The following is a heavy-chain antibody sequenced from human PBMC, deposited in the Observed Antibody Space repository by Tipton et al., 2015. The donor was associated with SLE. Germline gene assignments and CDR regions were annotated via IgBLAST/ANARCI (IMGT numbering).Heavy chain of an antibody. CDR2: IYTSGST. CDR1: GGSISSGSYY. CDR3: ARGSSGWSAAIDP. D-gene: IGHD6-19*01. V-gene: IGHV4-61*09. J-gene: IGHJ5*02. Sequence: TLSLTCTVSGGSISSGSYYWSWIRQPAGKGLEWIGYIYTSGSTNYNPSLKSRVTISVDTSKNQFSLKLSSVTAADTAVYYCARGSSGWSAAIDPWGQGTLVTVSS.